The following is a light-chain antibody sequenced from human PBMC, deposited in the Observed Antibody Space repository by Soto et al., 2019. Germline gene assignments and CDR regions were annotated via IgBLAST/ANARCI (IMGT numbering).Light chain of an antibody. CDR1: SSNIGNNY. Sequence: QSVLTQPPSVSAAPGQKVTISCSGSSSNIGNNYVSWYQQFPGTAPKLLIYDNNKRPSGIPDRFSGSKSGTSATLGITGLQTGDEADYYCGTWDSSLSARGVFGTGTKLTVL. CDR3: GTWDSSLSARGV. V-gene: IGLV1-51*01. J-gene: IGLJ1*01. CDR2: DNN.